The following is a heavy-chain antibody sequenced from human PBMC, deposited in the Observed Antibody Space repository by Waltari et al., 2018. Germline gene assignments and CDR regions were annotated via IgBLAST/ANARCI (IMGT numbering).Heavy chain of an antibody. D-gene: IGHD3-10*01. CDR2: IYYTGGP. V-gene: IGHV4-59*01. CDR3: ARFVPLRGLDL. J-gene: IGHJ5*02. Sequence: QVHLQESGPGRVKPWEPLSLTCTVSGASMNSDYWTWIRHPPGKGLEWIGYIYYTGGPNYNPSLDSRVTISVDTSRKQCSLRLTSVTTADTAVYFCARFVPLRGLDLWGPGMLVSVSS. CDR1: GASMNSDY.